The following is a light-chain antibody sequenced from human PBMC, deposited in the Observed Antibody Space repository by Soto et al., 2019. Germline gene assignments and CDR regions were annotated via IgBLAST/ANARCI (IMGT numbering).Light chain of an antibody. CDR2: AAS. CDR3: QQSYSTPRT. CDR1: QSISSY. V-gene: IGKV1-39*01. Sequence: DIQMTQSPSSLSASVGDRVTITCRASQSISSYLNWYQQKPGKAPKLLIYAASRLQSGVPSRFSGSESGTDFTLTISSLQPEDFATNYCQQSYSTPRTFGQGTKVEIK. J-gene: IGKJ1*01.